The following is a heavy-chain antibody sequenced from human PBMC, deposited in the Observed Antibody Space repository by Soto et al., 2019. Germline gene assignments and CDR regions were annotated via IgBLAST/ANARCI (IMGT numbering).Heavy chain of an antibody. CDR2: IYSGGAT. CDR3: ARDGTYNWV. D-gene: IGHD1-1*01. J-gene: IGHJ4*02. V-gene: IGHV3-66*01. Sequence: EVQLVESGGGLVQPGGSLRLSYAASGFTVSNNYMRWVRQAPGKGLEWVSLIYSGGATYYADSVKGRFTISRDNSKNTLYLQMNSLRAEDTAVYYCARDGTYNWVGGQGTLVTVSS. CDR1: GFTVSNNY.